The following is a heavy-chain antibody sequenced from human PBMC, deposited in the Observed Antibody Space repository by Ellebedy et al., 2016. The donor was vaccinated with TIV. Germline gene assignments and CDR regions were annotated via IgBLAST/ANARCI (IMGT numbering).Heavy chain of an antibody. V-gene: IGHV3-7*01. CDR3: ARDLGIVKPFDS. CDR2: IGRDGSDK. Sequence: GESLKISXAASGFSLSSYWMSWVRQDPGKGLEWVANIGRDGSDKYYVNSVKGRFTISRDNAKNSMYLQMNSLRAEDTAVYYCARDLGIVKPFDSWGQGTLVTVSS. J-gene: IGHJ4*02. CDR1: GFSLSSYW. D-gene: IGHD7-27*01.